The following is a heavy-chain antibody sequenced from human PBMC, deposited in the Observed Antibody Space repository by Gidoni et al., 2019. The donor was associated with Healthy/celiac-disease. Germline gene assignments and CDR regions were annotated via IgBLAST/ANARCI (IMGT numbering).Heavy chain of an antibody. CDR2: ISGSGCST. D-gene: IGHD5-12*01. V-gene: IGHV3-23*01. CDR1: GFTFSSYA. CDR3: AKDSMVATLSGVRGGGGSDY. Sequence: ELQLFESGGGLVQPGGSLRLSCAASGFTFSSYAMSWVRQAPGKGLGWVSAISGSGCSTYYADSVKGRFTISRDNSKNTLYLQMNSLRAEDTAVYYCAKDSMVATLSGVRGGGGSDYWGQGTLVTVSS. J-gene: IGHJ4*02.